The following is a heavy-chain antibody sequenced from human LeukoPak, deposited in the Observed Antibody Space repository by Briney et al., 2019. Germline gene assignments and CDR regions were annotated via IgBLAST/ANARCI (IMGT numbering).Heavy chain of an antibody. CDR1: VFTFSTYG. CDR3: AKGLGDYDGFRLGY. Sequence: PGGSLRLSCAASVFTFSTYGFHWVVQAPGKGLEWVAFIPSDGSDNYYANSVKGRFTISRDNSKNTLYLQMNSLRSEDTAVYYCAKGLGDYDGFRLGYWGQGTLVTVSS. V-gene: IGHV3-30*02. J-gene: IGHJ4*02. CDR2: IPSDGSDN. D-gene: IGHD4-23*01.